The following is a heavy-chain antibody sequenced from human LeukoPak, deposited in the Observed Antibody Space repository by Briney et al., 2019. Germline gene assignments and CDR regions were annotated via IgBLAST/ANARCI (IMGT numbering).Heavy chain of an antibody. V-gene: IGHV7-4-1*02. CDR3: ARAGAYGSGNIYYYYYMDV. CDR2: INTYTGNP. Sequence: GASVKVSCKASGYTFTSYAMNWVRQAPGQGLEWMGWINTYTGNPTYAQGFTGRFVFSLDTSISTAYLQISSLKAEDTAVYYCARAGAYGSGNIYYYYYMDVWGKGTTVTISS. J-gene: IGHJ6*03. CDR1: GYTFTSYA. D-gene: IGHD3-10*01.